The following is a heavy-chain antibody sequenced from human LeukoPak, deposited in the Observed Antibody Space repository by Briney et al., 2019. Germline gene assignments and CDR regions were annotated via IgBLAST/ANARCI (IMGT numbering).Heavy chain of an antibody. Sequence: VASVKVSCKASGYTFTSYGISWVRQAPGQGLEWMGWTSAYNSNTNYAQKLQGRVTMTTDTSTSTAYMELRSLRSDDTAVYYCAGGPTHSKDYSNYVNVGAFDIWGQGTMVTVSS. V-gene: IGHV1-18*01. CDR1: GYTFTSYG. CDR3: AGGPTHSKDYSNYVNVGAFDI. CDR2: TSAYNSNT. J-gene: IGHJ3*02. D-gene: IGHD4-11*01.